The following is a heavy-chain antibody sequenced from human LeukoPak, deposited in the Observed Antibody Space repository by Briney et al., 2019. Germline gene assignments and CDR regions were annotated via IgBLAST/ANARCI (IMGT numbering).Heavy chain of an antibody. J-gene: IGHJ4*02. CDR3: AKDRRPNSYSSRWLDY. D-gene: IGHD6-13*01. Sequence: GASVKVSCKASGGTFSSYAISWVRQAPGQGLEWMGGIIPIFGTANYAQKFQGRVTITADKSTSTAYMELSSLRSEDTAVYYCAKDRRPNSYSSRWLDYWGQGTLITVSS. V-gene: IGHV1-69*06. CDR1: GGTFSSYA. CDR2: IIPIFGTA.